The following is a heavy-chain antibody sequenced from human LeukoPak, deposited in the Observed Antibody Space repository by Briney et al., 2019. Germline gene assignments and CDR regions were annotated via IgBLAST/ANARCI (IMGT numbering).Heavy chain of an antibody. CDR1: GGTFSSYA. D-gene: IGHD5-24*01. V-gene: IGHV1-69*05. CDR3: ARGFGRWLQLEYFQH. CDR2: IIPIFGTA. J-gene: IGHJ1*01. Sequence: ASVKVSCKASGGTFSSYAISWVRQAPGQGLEWMGRIIPIFGTANYAQKFQGRVTITTDESTSTAYMELSSLRSEDTAVYYCARGFGRWLQLEYFQHWGQGTLVTVSS.